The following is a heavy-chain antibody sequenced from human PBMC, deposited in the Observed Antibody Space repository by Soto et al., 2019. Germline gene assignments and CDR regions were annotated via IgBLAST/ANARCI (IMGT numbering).Heavy chain of an antibody. V-gene: IGHV4-31*03. D-gene: IGHD3-9*01. Sequence: QVQLQESGPGLVKPSQTLSLTCTVSGGSISSGGYYWSWIRQHPGKGLEWIGYIYYSGSTYYNPSLKRRVTISVDTSKHQFSLKLSSVTAADTAVYYCARVQSGLVIIFDYWGQGTLVTVSS. CDR2: IYYSGST. CDR3: ARVQSGLVIIFDY. J-gene: IGHJ4*02. CDR1: GGSISSGGYY.